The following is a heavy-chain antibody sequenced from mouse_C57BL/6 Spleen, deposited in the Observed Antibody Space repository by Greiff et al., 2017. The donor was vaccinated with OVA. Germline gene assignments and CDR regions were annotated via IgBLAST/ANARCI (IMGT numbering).Heavy chain of an antibody. CDR3: ARRRYYGSSPYYFDY. CDR1: GYTFTSYW. D-gene: IGHD1-1*01. J-gene: IGHJ2*01. V-gene: IGHV1-50*01. Sequence: QVQLQQPGAELVKPGASVKLSCKASGYTFTSYWMQWVKQRPGQGLEWIGEIDPSDSYTNYNQKFKGKATLTVDTSSSTAYMQLSSLTSEDSAVYYCARRRYYGSSPYYFDYWGQGTTLTVSS. CDR2: IDPSDSYT.